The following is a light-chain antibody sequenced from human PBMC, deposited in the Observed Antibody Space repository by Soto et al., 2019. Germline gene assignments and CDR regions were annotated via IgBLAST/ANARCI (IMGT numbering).Light chain of an antibody. Sequence: IQLTQSQSSLSASVGDRVTITCRDSQGINTFLAWYQQKAGKAPKLLIYAASTLQSGVPSRFSGSGSGTEFTLTISSLQPDDFATYFCQQYQTYSTFGQGTRLEIK. CDR3: QQYQTYST. CDR1: QGINTF. V-gene: IGKV1-9*01. CDR2: AAS. J-gene: IGKJ5*01.